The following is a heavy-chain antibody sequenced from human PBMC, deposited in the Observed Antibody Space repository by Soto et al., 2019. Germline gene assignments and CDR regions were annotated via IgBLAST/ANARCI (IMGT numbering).Heavy chain of an antibody. CDR1: GFTFSSYG. D-gene: IGHD2-15*01. J-gene: IGHJ4*02. Sequence: QVQLVESGGGVVQPGRSLRLSCAASGFTFSSYGMHWVRQAPGKGLEWVAVISYDGSNKYYADSVKGRFTISRDNSKNTLYLQMNSLRAEDTDVYYCAKDEGWTWGQGTLVTVSS. CDR3: AKDEGWT. V-gene: IGHV3-30*18. CDR2: ISYDGSNK.